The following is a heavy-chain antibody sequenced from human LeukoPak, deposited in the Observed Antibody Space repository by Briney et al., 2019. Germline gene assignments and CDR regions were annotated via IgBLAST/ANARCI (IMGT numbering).Heavy chain of an antibody. CDR2: IYYSGST. CDR3: ARGWVLTGYYLIDAFDI. V-gene: IGHV4-61*08. CDR1: GGSISSGGYS. Sequence: PSETLSLTCAVSGGSISSGGYSWSWIRQPPGKGLEWIGYIYYSGSTNYNPSLKSRVTISVDTSKNQFSLKLSSVTAADTAVYYCARGWVLTGYYLIDAFDIWGQGTMVTVSS. D-gene: IGHD3-9*01. J-gene: IGHJ3*02.